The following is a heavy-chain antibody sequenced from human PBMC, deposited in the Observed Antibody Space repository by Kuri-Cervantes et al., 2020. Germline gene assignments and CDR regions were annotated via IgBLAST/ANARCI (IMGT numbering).Heavy chain of an antibody. Sequence: SETLSLTCAVSGGSISSGGYSWSWIRQPPGKGLEWIGYMYHSGSTYYNPSLKSRVTISVDTSKNQFSLKLSSVTAADTAVYYCARTKHDYGEAFDIWGQGKTV. D-gene: IGHD4-17*01. CDR3: ARTKHDYGEAFDI. J-gene: IGHJ3*02. V-gene: IGHV4-30-2*01. CDR2: MYHSGST. CDR1: GGSISSGGYS.